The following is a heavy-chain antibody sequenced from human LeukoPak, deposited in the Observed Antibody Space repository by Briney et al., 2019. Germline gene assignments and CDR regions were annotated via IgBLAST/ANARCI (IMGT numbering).Heavy chain of an antibody. V-gene: IGHV3-72*01. Sequence: GGSLRLSCAASGFTFSDHYMDWVRQAPGKGLEWVGRTRNKANSYTTEYAASVKGRFTISRDDSKNSLYLQMNSLKTEDTAVYYCAKGDSGWFFDDQYYFDYWGQGTLVTVSS. CDR1: GFTFSDHY. J-gene: IGHJ4*02. CDR3: AKGDSGWFFDDQYYFDY. CDR2: TRNKANSYTT. D-gene: IGHD6-19*01.